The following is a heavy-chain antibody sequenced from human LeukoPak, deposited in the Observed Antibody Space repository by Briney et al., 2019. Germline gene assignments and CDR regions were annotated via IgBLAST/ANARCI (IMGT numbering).Heavy chain of an antibody. J-gene: IGHJ4*02. Sequence: ASVKVSFKASGYTLTDYYIHWLRQAPGQGLEWVGWINPNSGDTKYTQIFEGRVDMTRDMSANTAYMEMSRLTSDDTAVYYCARDVSFFRGRTGVYYLFDLWGQGTLVTVSS. D-gene: IGHD3-10*01. CDR2: INPNSGDT. V-gene: IGHV1-2*02. CDR3: ARDVSFFRGRTGVYYLFDL. CDR1: GYTLTDYY.